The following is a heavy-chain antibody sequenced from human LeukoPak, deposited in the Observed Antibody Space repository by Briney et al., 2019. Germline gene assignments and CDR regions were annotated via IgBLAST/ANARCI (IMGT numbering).Heavy chain of an antibody. J-gene: IGHJ3*02. V-gene: IGHV4-61*02. CDR1: GGSISSGSYY. Sequence: SETLSLTCTVSGGSISSGSYYWSWIRQPAGKGLEWIGRIYTSGSTNYNPSLKSRVTISVDTSKNQFSLKLSSVTAADTAVYYCAREMSNEHRKWERHDAFDIWGQGTMVTVSS. D-gene: IGHD1-26*01. CDR3: AREMSNEHRKWERHDAFDI. CDR2: IYTSGST.